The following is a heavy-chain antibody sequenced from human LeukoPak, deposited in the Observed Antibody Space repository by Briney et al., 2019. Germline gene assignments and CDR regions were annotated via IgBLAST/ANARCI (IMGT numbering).Heavy chain of an antibody. CDR3: ATSPRIVAAGSGY. V-gene: IGHV1-46*01. D-gene: IGHD6-13*01. CDR1: GYTFTSYY. CDR2: INPSGGST. J-gene: IGHJ4*02. Sequence: ASVKVSCKASGYTFTSYYMHWVRQAPGQGLEWMGIINPSGGSTSYAQKFQGRVTMTRDMSTSTVYMELSSLRSEDTAVYYCATSPRIVAAGSGYWGQGTLVTVSS.